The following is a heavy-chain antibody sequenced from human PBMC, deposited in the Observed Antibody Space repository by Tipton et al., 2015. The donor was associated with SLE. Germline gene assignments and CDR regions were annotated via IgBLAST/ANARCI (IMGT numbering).Heavy chain of an antibody. D-gene: IGHD5-18*01. V-gene: IGHV4-31*03. CDR3: ARGHTAMVGSLYYYGMDV. CDR1: GGSISSGGYY. CDR2: IYHSGST. Sequence: TLSLTCTVSGGSISSGGYYWSWIRQHPGKGLEWIGEIYHSGSTNYNPSLKSRVTISVDTSKNQFSLKLSSVTAADTAVYYCARGHTAMVGSLYYYGMDVWGQGTTVTVSS. J-gene: IGHJ6*02.